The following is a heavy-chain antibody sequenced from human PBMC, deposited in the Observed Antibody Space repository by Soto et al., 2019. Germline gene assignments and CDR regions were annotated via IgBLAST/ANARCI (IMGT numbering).Heavy chain of an antibody. J-gene: IGHJ5*02. Sequence: PGESLKIYCKGSGYSFTSYWISWVRQMPGKGLEWMGRIDPSDSYTNYSPSFQGHVTISAGKSISTAYLQWSSLKASDTAMYYCARGGTTELDQNWFDPWGQGTLVTVSS. CDR1: GYSFTSYW. CDR3: ARGGTTELDQNWFDP. D-gene: IGHD4-17*01. V-gene: IGHV5-10-1*01. CDR2: IDPSDSYT.